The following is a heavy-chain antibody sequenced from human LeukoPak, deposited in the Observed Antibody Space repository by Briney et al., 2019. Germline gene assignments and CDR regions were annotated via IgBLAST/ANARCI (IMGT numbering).Heavy chain of an antibody. CDR1: GFTFSSYW. Sequence: QPGGSLRLSCAASGFTFSSYWMHWVRQAPGKGLVWVSRINTDGSSTSYADSVKGRFTISRDNAKNTLYLQMNSLRAEDTAVYYCARGYLITGYYYYMDVWGKGTTVTVSS. CDR3: ARGYLITGYYYYMDV. CDR2: INTDGSST. J-gene: IGHJ6*03. V-gene: IGHV3-74*01. D-gene: IGHD5-24*01.